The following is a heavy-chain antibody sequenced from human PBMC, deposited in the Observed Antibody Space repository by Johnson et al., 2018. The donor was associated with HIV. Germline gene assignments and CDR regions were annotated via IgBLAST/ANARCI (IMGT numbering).Heavy chain of an antibody. D-gene: IGHD3-22*01. V-gene: IGHV3-30*04. CDR2: ISYDGSNK. CDR1: GFTFSSYA. CDR3: ARGKYYYDSSGYYGPKTNNGAFDI. Sequence: QMLLVESGGGVVQPGRSLRLSCAASGFTFSSYAMHWVRQAPGKGLEWVAVISYDGSNKYYADSVKGRFTISRDNSKNTLYLQMNSLRAEDTAVYYCARGKYYYDSSGYYGPKTNNGAFDIWGQGTMVTVAS. J-gene: IGHJ3*02.